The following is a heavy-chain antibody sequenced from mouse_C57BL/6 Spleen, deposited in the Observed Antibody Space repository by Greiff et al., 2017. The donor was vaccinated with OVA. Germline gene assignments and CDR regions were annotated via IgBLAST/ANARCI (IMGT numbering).Heavy chain of an antibody. CDR3: TTWGDLLRDY. CDR2: IDPEDGDT. D-gene: IGHD2-1*01. CDR1: GFNIKDYY. J-gene: IGHJ2*01. V-gene: IGHV14-1*01. Sequence: VQLQQSGAELVRPGASVKLSCTASGFNIKDYYMHWVKQRHEQGLEWIGRIDPEDGDTEYAPKFKGKATMTEDTSSNTAYLQLSSLTSEDTAVYYCTTWGDLLRDYWGQGTTLTVSS.